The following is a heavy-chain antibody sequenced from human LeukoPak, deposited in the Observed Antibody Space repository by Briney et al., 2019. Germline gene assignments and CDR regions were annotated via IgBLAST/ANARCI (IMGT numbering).Heavy chain of an antibody. CDR3: ARGGYYGSGNDFRFDP. CDR2: IYYSGST. J-gene: IGHJ5*02. Sequence: SETLSLTCTVSGGSISSGSYYWTWIRQPPGKGLEWIGHIYYSGSTNYSPSLKSRVTISVDTSKNQFSLKLSSVTAADTAVYYCARGGYYGSGNDFRFDPWGQGTLVTVSS. D-gene: IGHD3-10*01. V-gene: IGHV4-61*01. CDR1: GGSISSGSYY.